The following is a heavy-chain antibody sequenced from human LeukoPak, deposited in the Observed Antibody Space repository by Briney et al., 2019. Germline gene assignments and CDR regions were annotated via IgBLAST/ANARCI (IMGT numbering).Heavy chain of an antibody. J-gene: IGHJ4*02. Sequence: SETLSLTCTVSGGSISSYYWSWIRQPPGKGLEWIGEINHSGSTNYNPSLKRRVTISVDTSKKQFSLKLSSVTAADTAVYYCARGLSLRYDFWSGYSSFDYWGQGTLVTVSS. CDR3: ARGLSLRYDFWSGYSSFDY. D-gene: IGHD3-3*01. CDR1: GGSISSYY. CDR2: INHSGST. V-gene: IGHV4-34*01.